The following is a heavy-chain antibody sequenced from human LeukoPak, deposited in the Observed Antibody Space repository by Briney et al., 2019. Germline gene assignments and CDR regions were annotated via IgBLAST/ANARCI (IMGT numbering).Heavy chain of an antibody. CDR1: GGSFSGYY. J-gene: IGHJ4*02. V-gene: IGHV4-34*01. CDR3: ARVIGRTGSY. D-gene: IGHD3/OR15-3a*01. CDR2: INHSGST. Sequence: SETLSLTCAVYGGSFSGYYWSWIRQPPGKGLEWIGEINHSGSTNYNPSLKSRVTISVDTSKNQFSLKLSSVTAADTAVYYCARVIGRTGSYWGQGTLVTVSS.